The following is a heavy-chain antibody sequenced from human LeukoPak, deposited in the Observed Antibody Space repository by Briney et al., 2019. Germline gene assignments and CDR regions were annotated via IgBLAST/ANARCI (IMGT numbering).Heavy chain of an antibody. CDR1: GFTFSDYI. J-gene: IGHJ4*02. CDR3: ARLPAYCSSTSCYYDY. Sequence: GGSLRLSCAASGFTFSDYIINWVRQAPGKGLEWISYISSSGGTIYYADSVKGRFTISRDNTDNSLFLQMSSLRAEDTAVYYCARLPAYCSSTSCYYDYWGQGTLVTVSS. D-gene: IGHD2-2*01. CDR2: ISSSGGTI. V-gene: IGHV3-48*04.